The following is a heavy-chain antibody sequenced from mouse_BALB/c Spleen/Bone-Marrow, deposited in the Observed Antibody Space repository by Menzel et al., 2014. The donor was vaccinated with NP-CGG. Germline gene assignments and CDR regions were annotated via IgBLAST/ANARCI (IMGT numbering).Heavy chain of an antibody. V-gene: IGHV14-3*02. CDR2: IDPANGNT. CDR3: ARYAN. Sequence: VPLTQSVAVLVQPWASVTLSCTSSGFNFNDTYLHWVKQRPEQGLEWIGRIDPANGNTKYDPKFQGKATITADTAANTADLQLSSLTSEDTTVYYCARYANWGQGTLVTVTA. CDR1: GFNFNDTY. J-gene: IGHJ3*01.